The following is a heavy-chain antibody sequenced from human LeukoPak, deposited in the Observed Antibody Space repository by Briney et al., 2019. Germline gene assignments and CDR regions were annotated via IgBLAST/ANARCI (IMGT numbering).Heavy chain of an antibody. J-gene: IGHJ4*02. Sequence: GGSLRLSCAASGFTFSSYAMSWVRQAPGKGLEWVSGISGSGGSTNYADSVKGRFTISRDNSKNTLYLQMNSLGPEDTAVYYCQSGSWDYWGQGTVVTVSS. CDR3: QSGSWDY. CDR2: ISGSGGST. V-gene: IGHV3-23*01. D-gene: IGHD3-22*01. CDR1: GFTFSSYA.